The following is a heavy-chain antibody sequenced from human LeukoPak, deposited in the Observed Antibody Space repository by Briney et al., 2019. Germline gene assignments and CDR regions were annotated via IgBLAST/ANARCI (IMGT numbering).Heavy chain of an antibody. D-gene: IGHD2-2*01. CDR2: IKQDGSEK. J-gene: IGHJ5*02. CDR3: ARDDCSSISCYHNWSDP. V-gene: IGHV3-7*01. Sequence: GGSLRLSCAASGFTFSSYWMSWVRQAPGKGLEWVANIKQDGSEKYYVDSVKGRFTISRDNAKNSLYLQMNSLRAEDTAVYYCARDDCSSISCYHNWSDPWGQGTLVTVSS. CDR1: GFTFSSYW.